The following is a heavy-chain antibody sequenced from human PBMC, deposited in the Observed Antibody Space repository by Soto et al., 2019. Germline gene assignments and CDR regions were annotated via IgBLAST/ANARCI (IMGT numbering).Heavy chain of an antibody. CDR2: ISGSGGST. Sequence: EVQLLESGGGLVQPGGSLRLSCAASGFTFSSYAMSWVRQAPGKGLEWVSAISGSGGSTYYADSVKGRFTISRDNSKNTLYLQMNSLRAEDTAVYYCAKDTTIFGLVIPPGFDPWGQGTLVTVSS. CDR3: AKDTTIFGLVIPPGFDP. CDR1: GFTFSSYA. J-gene: IGHJ5*02. V-gene: IGHV3-23*01. D-gene: IGHD3-3*01.